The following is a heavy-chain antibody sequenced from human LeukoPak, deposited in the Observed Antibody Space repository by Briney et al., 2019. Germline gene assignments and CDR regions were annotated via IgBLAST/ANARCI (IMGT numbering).Heavy chain of an antibody. CDR3: VNLYYYGSGSYYSFDY. J-gene: IGHJ4*02. CDR1: GFTFSSYA. Sequence: GGSLRLSCAASGFTFSSYAMSWVRQAPGKGLEWVSAISGSGGSTYYADSVKGRFTISRDNSKNTLYLQMNSLRAEDTAVYYCVNLYYYGSGSYYSFDYWGQGTLVTVSS. CDR2: ISGSGGST. V-gene: IGHV3-23*01. D-gene: IGHD3-10*01.